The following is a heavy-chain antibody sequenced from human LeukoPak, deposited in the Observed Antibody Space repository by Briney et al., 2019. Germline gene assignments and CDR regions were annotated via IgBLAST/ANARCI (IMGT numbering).Heavy chain of an antibody. CDR3: ARGDDILSGYYLAFGY. CDR1: GFTFSSYS. J-gene: IGHJ4*02. Sequence: PGGSLRLSCAASGFTFSSYSMNWVRQAPGKGREWVSSISSSSSYISYADSVKGRFTISRDNAKNSLYLQMNTLRAEATAVYYCARGDDILSGYYLAFGYWGRGTLVTVSS. D-gene: IGHD3-9*01. V-gene: IGHV3-21*01. CDR2: ISSSSSYI.